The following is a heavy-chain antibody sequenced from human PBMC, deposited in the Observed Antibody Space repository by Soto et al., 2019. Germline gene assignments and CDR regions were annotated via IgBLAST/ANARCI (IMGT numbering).Heavy chain of an antibody. CDR2: IYYSGST. CDR3: ARDTYSGYDSYYYGMDV. J-gene: IGHJ6*02. CDR1: GGSISSYY. V-gene: IGHV4-59*01. D-gene: IGHD5-12*01. Sequence: SETLSLTCTVSGGSISSYYWSWIRQPPGKGLEWIGYIYYSGSTNYNPSLKSRVTISVDTSKNQFSLKLSSVTAADTAVYYCARDTYSGYDSYYYGMDVWGQGTTVTVSS.